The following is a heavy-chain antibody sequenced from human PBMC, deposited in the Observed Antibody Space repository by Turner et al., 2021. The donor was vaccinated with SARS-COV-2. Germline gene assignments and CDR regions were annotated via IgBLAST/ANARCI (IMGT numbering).Heavy chain of an antibody. Sequence: EVQLVVSCGGFVQPGGSLRLSCAASGFTVSSNYMSWVRQAPGKGREWVSGIYSGGSTYYADSVKGRFTISRDNSKNTLYLQMNSLRAEDTAVYYCATDLKGGRGPWGQGTLVTVSS. D-gene: IGHD1-26*01. V-gene: IGHV3-66*02. CDR2: IYSGGST. CDR1: GFTVSSNY. CDR3: ATDLKGGRGP. J-gene: IGHJ5*02.